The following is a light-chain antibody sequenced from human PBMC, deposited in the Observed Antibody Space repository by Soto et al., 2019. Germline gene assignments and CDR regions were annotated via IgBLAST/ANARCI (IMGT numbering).Light chain of an antibody. J-gene: IGKJ4*01. CDR2: AAS. CDR3: QQYYSYPLT. Sequence: IRMTQSPSSLSASTGDRVTITCRASQGISSYLAWYQQKPGKAPKLLIYAASTLQSGVPSRFSGSGSGTDFTLTISCLQSEDFATYYCQQYYSYPLTFGGGTKVDI. V-gene: IGKV1-8*01. CDR1: QGISSY.